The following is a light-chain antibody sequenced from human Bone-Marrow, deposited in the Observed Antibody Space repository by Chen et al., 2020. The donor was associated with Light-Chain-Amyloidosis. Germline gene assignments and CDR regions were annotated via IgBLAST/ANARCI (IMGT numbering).Light chain of an antibody. CDR2: DVS. CDR3: SSYAGSYTWV. J-gene: IGLJ3*02. CDR1: SGDVGGYYF. Sequence: QSALTQPASVSGSPGQSITISCTGTSGDVGGYYFVSWYQQHPGKAPQLIIYDVSKRPPGVPYRFSGSKSGNTASLTVHGLQAEDEADYYCSSYAGSYTWVFGGGTKLTVL. V-gene: IGLV2-11*01.